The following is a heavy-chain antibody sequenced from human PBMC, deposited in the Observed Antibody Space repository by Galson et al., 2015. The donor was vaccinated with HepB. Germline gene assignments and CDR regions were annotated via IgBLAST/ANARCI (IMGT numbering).Heavy chain of an antibody. J-gene: IGHJ3*02. V-gene: IGHV1-18*04. CDR2: ISAYNGNT. CDR3: ATTLAPDDAFDI. CDR1: GGTFSSYG. Sequence: SVKVSCKASGGTFSSYGISWVRQAPGQGLEWMGWISAYNGNTNYAQKLQGRVTMTTDTSTSTAYMELRSLRSDDTAVYYCATTLAPDDAFDIWGQGTMVTVSS.